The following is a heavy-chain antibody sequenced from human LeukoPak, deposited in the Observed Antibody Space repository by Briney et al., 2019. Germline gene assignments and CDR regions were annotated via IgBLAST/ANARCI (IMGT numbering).Heavy chain of an antibody. V-gene: IGHV1-2*02. CDR1: GYTFTGYY. CDR2: INPNSGGT. D-gene: IGHD3-22*01. Sequence: ASVKVSCKASGYTFTGYYMHWVRQAPGQGLEGMGWINPNSGGTNYAQKFQGRVTMTRDTSISTAYMELSRLRSDDTAVYYCARDLTYYDSSGYLGYWGQGTLVTVSS. J-gene: IGHJ4*02. CDR3: ARDLTYYDSSGYLGY.